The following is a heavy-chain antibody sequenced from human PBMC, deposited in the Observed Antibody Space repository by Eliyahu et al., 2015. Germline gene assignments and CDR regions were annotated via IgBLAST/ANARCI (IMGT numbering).Heavy chain of an antibody. CDR2: VXPXDSYT. J-gene: IGHJ4*02. D-gene: IGHD6-6*01. CDR1: XYSFTSYW. V-gene: IGHV5-10-1*03. Sequence: EVQLVQSGAEVKKXGESLRISCXGSXYSFTSYWISWVRQMPGKGLEWMGGVXPXDSYTNYSPSFQGHVTISADKSISTAYLQWSSLKASDTAMYYCARQREIVYSSSLDYWGQGTLVTVSS. CDR3: ARQREIVYSSSLDY.